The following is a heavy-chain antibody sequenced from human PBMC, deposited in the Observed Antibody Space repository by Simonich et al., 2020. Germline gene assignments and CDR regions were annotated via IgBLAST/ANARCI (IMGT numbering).Heavy chain of an antibody. CDR1: GGSFSGYH. CDR3: ARHLQLGPFDY. V-gene: IGHV4-34*01. CDR2: NKHSGST. J-gene: IGHJ4*02. D-gene: IGHD1-1*01. Sequence: QVQLQQWGAGLLKPSETLSLTCAVYGGSFSGYHWSWIRQPPGKGLEWIGENKHSGSTTYNPSLKSRVTISVDTSKNQFSLKLSSVTAADTAVYYCARHLQLGPFDYWGQGTLVTVSS.